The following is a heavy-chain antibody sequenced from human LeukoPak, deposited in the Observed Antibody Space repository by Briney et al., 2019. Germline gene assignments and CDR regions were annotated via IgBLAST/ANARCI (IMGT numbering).Heavy chain of an antibody. J-gene: IGHJ3*02. CDR1: GASINNYY. D-gene: IGHD2-2*01. Sequence: SETLSLACTVSGASINNYYWSWIRQTAGTRLEWIGPINTSGSTNYNPSLKSRVTTSVDTSKNQFSLKLTSVTAADTAVYYCARQGAAAIRSGSFDIWGQGTMVTVSS. CDR2: INTSGST. V-gene: IGHV4-4*07. CDR3: ARQGAAAIRSGSFDI.